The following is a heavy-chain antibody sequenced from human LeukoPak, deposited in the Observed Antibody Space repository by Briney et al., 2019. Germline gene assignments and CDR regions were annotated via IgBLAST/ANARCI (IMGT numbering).Heavy chain of an antibody. CDR1: EFTFSSYN. V-gene: IGHV3-21*01. D-gene: IGHD3-22*01. CDR2: ISSSSSYI. CDR3: ARDSHYYDRFRFDY. J-gene: IGHJ4*02. Sequence: GGSLRLSCAASEFTFSSYNMNWVRQAPGKGLEWVSSISSSSSYIYYADSVKGRFTISRDNSKNTLYLQMNSLRAEDTAVYYCARDSHYYDRFRFDYWGQGTLVTVSS.